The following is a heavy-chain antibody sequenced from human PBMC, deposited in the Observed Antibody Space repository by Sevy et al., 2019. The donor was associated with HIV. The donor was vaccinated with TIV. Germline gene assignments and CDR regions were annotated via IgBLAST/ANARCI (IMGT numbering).Heavy chain of an antibody. CDR1: GFTFSSYS. CDR2: ISSSSSYI. Sequence: GGSLRLSCAASGFTFSSYSMNWVRQAPGKGLEWVSCISSSSSYIYYADSVKGRFTISRDNAKNSLYLQMNSLRAEDTAVYYCARGCSSTSCYTHYYYYYGMDVWGQGTTVTVSS. CDR3: ARGCSSTSCYTHYYYYYGMDV. V-gene: IGHV3-21*01. D-gene: IGHD2-2*02. J-gene: IGHJ6*02.